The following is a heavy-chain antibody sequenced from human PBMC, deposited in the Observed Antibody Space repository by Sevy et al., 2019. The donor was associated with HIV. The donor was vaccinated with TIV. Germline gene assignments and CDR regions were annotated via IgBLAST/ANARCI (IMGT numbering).Heavy chain of an antibody. CDR2: ISAYNGNT. D-gene: IGHD3-3*01. J-gene: IGHJ6*02. V-gene: IGHV1-18*01. Sequence: ASVKVSCKASGYTFTSYGISWVRQAPGQGLEWMGWISAYNGNTNYAQKLQGRVTMTTDTSTSTAYMELRSLRSDDTAVYYCARDRDFWSGQYYYYGMDVWGQGTTVTVSS. CDR1: GYTFTSYG. CDR3: ARDRDFWSGQYYYYGMDV.